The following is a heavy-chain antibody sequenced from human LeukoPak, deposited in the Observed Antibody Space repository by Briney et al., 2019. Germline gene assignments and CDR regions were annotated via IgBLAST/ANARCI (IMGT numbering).Heavy chain of an antibody. Sequence: ASVKVSCKASGYTFTSYYMHWVRQAPGQGLEWMGIINPSGGSTSYAQKFQGRVTMTRDSSTRTVYMELSSLRSEDTAVYYCARDRLMTTVTIGLESLYYSGMDVWGQGTTVTVSS. CDR3: ARDRLMTTVTIGLESLYYSGMDV. J-gene: IGHJ6*02. V-gene: IGHV1-46*01. CDR2: INPSGGST. CDR1: GYTFTSYY. D-gene: IGHD4-11*01.